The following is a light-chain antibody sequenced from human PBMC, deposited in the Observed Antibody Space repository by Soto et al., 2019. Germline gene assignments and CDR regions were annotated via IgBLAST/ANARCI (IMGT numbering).Light chain of an antibody. CDR2: GAS. CDR3: QQYGSSPPVT. V-gene: IGKV3-20*01. CDR1: QSVSSSY. J-gene: IGKJ5*01. Sequence: EIVLTQSPGTLSLSPGKRATLSCRASQSVSSSYLAWYQQKPGQAPRLHIYGASGRATGIPDRFSGSGSGTDFTLTISRLEPEDFAVYYCQQYGSSPPVTFGQGTRLEIK.